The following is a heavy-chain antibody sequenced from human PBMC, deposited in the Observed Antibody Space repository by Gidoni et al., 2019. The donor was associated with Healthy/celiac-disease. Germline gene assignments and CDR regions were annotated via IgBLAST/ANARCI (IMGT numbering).Heavy chain of an antibody. J-gene: IGHJ4*02. CDR1: GFTFSSNS. Sequence: EVQLVESGGGLVKPGGSLRLSCAASGFTFSSNSMNWFRQAPGKGLDWVSSIRSSGSDIYYADSVKGRFTISRDNAKNSLYLQMNSLRAEDTAVYYCARAPYGYVAENYFDYWGQGTLVTVSS. V-gene: IGHV3-21*01. CDR2: IRSSGSDI. D-gene: IGHD3-16*01. CDR3: ARAPYGYVAENYFDY.